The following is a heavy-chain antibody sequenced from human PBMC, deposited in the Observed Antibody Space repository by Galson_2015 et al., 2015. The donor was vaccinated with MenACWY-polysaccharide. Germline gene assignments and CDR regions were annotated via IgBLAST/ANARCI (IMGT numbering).Heavy chain of an antibody. J-gene: IGHJ4*02. V-gene: IGHV3-15*01. CDR1: GFTFSKAW. CDR2: IKSNPDGGSA. CDR3: WDSTDDFDY. Sequence: SLRLSCAASGFTFSKAWMSWVRQAPGKGLEWVGRIKSNPDGGSADYGAPVKGRFTISRDDSQNMLYLQMNSLQTEDTAVYYCWDSTDDFDYRAQGTLVTGSS. D-gene: IGHD1-26*01.